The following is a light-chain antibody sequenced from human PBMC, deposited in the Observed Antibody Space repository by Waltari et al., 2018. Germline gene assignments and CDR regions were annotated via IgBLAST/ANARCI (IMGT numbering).Light chain of an antibody. CDR2: GAS. J-gene: IGKJ2*01. V-gene: IGKV3-15*01. CDR3: QHYYNWPGT. Sequence: DIVMTQSPATLSVSPGERGTLSCRASQSVTSRLAWYQHKPGQAPRLLIYGASTRATGIPDRFSGSGSGTEFTLTISSMESEDFAVYYCQHYYNWPGTFGQGTKLEIK. CDR1: QSVTSR.